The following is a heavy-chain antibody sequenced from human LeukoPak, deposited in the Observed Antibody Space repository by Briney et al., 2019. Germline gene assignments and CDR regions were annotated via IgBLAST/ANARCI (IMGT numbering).Heavy chain of an antibody. CDR2: IIPIFGTA. D-gene: IGHD5-12*01. CDR3: ARDRSGYQNNPNWFDP. J-gene: IGHJ5*02. Sequence: SVKVSCKASGGTFSSYAISRVRQAPGQGLEWMGRIIPIFGTANYAQTFQGRVTITTDESTSTAYMELSSLRSEDTAVYYCARDRSGYQNNPNWFDPWGQGTLVTVSS. CDR1: GGTFSSYA. V-gene: IGHV1-69*05.